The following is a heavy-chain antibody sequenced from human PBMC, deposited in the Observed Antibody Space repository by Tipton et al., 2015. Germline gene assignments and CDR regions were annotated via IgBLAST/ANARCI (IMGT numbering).Heavy chain of an antibody. Sequence: TLSLTCTVSGGSISSDYWTWIRQPAGKGLECIGRIYASGSTTYNPSLKTRVTMSLDTSKSQFSLNLTSVTAADTAVYYCARQTGFNWGQGTLVTVSS. V-gene: IGHV4-4*07. CDR3: ARQTGFN. CDR2: IYASGST. J-gene: IGHJ4*02. D-gene: IGHD3-10*01. CDR1: GGSISSDY.